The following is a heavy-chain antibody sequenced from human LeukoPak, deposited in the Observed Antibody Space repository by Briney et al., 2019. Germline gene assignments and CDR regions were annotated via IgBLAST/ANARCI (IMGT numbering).Heavy chain of an antibody. J-gene: IGHJ6*03. CDR1: GYTFTSYD. D-gene: IGHD3-3*01. Sequence: ASVKVSCKASGYTFTSYDINLVRQATGQGLEWMGWMNPNSGNTGYAQKFQGRVTMTRNTSISTAYMELSSLRSEDTAVYYCARGHYYDFWSGYRTRYYYMDVWGKGTTVTISS. CDR2: MNPNSGNT. V-gene: IGHV1-8*01. CDR3: ARGHYYDFWSGYRTRYYYMDV.